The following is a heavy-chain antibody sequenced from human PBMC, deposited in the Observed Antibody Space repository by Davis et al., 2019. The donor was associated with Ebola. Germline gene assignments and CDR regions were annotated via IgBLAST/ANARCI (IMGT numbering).Heavy chain of an antibody. D-gene: IGHD3-10*01. Sequence: GESLKISCAASGFSFSSYSMNWVRQAPGKGLEWVSYMSSSSSSMYYADSVKGRFTISRDNAKNSLYLQMNSLRAEDTALYYCARERGYYYGSGSYYRNGYFDYWGQGTLVTVSS. CDR3: ARERGYYYGSGSYYRNGYFDY. CDR2: MSSSSSSM. CDR1: GFSFSSYS. J-gene: IGHJ4*02. V-gene: IGHV3-48*04.